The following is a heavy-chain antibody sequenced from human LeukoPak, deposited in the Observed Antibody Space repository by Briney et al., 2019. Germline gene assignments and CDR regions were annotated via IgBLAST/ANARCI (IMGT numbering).Heavy chain of an antibody. J-gene: IGHJ5*02. CDR1: GGSISSSSYY. CDR2: IYYSGST. D-gene: IGHD1-14*01. Sequence: PSETLSLTCTVSGGSISSSSYYWGWIRQPPGKGLECIGTIYYSGSTYYNPSLKSRVTISVDTSKNQFSLKLSSVTAADTAVYYCARITTANWFDPWGQGILVTVSS. V-gene: IGHV4-39*01. CDR3: ARITTANWFDP.